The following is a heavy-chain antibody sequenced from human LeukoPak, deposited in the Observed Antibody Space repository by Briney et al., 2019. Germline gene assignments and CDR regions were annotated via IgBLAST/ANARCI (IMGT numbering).Heavy chain of an antibody. CDR1: GGSPTSYN. J-gene: IGHJ6*03. CDR3: ARAPGYSSSWQERTPGYYYYYMDV. CDR2: IYTSGST. Sequence: PETLSLTRTLSGGSPTSYNWSSVSHTAGKGLESIWRIYTSGSTTYNTSLKRRVTISLDTSKKQISLKWSSVTAPHTAVYYIARAPGYSSSWQERTPGYYYYYMDVWGKGTTVTVSS. V-gene: IGHV4-4*07. D-gene: IGHD6-13*01.